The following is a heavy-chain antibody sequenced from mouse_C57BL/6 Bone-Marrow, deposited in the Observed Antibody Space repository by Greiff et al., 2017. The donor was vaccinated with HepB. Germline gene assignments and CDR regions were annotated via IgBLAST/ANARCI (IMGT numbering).Heavy chain of an antibody. CDR3: AREGYGYDVNFDY. J-gene: IGHJ2*01. V-gene: IGHV1-50*01. CDR2: IDPSDSYT. D-gene: IGHD2-2*01. Sequence: VQLQQPGAELVKPGASVKLSCKASGYTFTSYWMQWVKQRPGQGLEWIGEIDPSDSYTNYNQKFKGQATLTVDTSSSTAYMQLSSLTSEDSAVYYCAREGYGYDVNFDYWGQGTTLTVSS. CDR1: GYTFTSYW.